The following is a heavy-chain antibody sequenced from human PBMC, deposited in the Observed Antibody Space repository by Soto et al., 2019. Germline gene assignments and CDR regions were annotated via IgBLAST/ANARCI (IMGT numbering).Heavy chain of an antibody. D-gene: IGHD1-1*01. Sequence: SETLSLTCSVSGFAISRGYYWSWVRQPPGKGLEWIGSIYPSVSSYHNPSLATRLGLSIDTSKNQFTLNLTSVTAADTAIYFCAREKVGTTFFDNWGQGIQVTVSS. V-gene: IGHV4-38-2*02. CDR1: GFAISRGYY. CDR2: IYPSVSS. CDR3: AREKVGTTFFDN. J-gene: IGHJ4*02.